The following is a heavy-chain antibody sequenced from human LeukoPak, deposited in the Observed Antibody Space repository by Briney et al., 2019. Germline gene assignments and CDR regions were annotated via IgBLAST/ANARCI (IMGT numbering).Heavy chain of an antibody. J-gene: IGHJ4*02. CDR2: ISSSSSYI. CDR1: GFTFSSYG. V-gene: IGHV3-21*01. CDR3: ARDYGGSSPFDY. Sequence: TGGSLRLSCAASGFTFSSYGMNWVRQAPGKGLEWVSSISSSSSYIYYADSVKGRFTISRDNAKNSLYLQMNSLRAEDTAVYYCARDYGGSSPFDYWGQGTLVTVSS. D-gene: IGHD4-23*01.